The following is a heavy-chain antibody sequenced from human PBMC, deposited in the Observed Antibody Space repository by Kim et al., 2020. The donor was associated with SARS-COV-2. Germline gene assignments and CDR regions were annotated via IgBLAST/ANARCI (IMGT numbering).Heavy chain of an antibody. CDR3: ARAPLRLGDLSFDHFFDY. CDR2: LYFTGST. J-gene: IGHJ4*02. CDR1: GDSIGSYY. D-gene: IGHD3-16*02. Sequence: SETLSLTCTVSGDSIGSYYWSWIWQSPGKGLEWIGYLYFTGSTSYNPSLKSRLTLSMDTSKNQFSLKLTSVTAADTAVYYCARAPLRLGDLSFDHFFDYWGQGTLVTVSS. V-gene: IGHV4-59*01.